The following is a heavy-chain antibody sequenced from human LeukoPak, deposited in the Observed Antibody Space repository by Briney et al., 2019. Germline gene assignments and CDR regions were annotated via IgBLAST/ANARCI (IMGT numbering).Heavy chain of an antibody. D-gene: IGHD1-7*01. Sequence: GGSLRLSCAASGFTFSSYGMHWVRQAPGKGLEWVAFIRYDGSNKYYADSVKGRFTISRGNSKNTLYLQMNSLRAEDTAVYYCAKVGHNWNYPYFDYWGQGTLVTVSS. V-gene: IGHV3-30*02. CDR3: AKVGHNWNYPYFDY. J-gene: IGHJ4*02. CDR2: IRYDGSNK. CDR1: GFTFSSYG.